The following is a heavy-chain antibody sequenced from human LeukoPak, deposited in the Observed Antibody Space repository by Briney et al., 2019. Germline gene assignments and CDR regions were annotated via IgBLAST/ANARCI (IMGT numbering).Heavy chain of an antibody. CDR1: GASVSSGSYY. CDR2: IYYSGST. D-gene: IGHD1-26*01. Sequence: PSETLSLTCTVSGASVSSGSYYWSWVRQPPGKGLEWIGYIYYSGSTNYNPSLKSRVTISVDTSKNQFSLKLSSVTAADTAVYYCARGRSFSGYYSYYGMDVWGQGTTVTVSS. V-gene: IGHV4-61*01. J-gene: IGHJ6*02. CDR3: ARGRSFSGYYSYYGMDV.